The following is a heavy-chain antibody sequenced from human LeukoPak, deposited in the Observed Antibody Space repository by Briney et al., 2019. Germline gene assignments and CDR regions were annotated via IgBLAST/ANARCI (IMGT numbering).Heavy chain of an antibody. J-gene: IGHJ4*02. CDR3: ARWSRGYFDY. Sequence: PSETLSLTCTVSGGSISSSSYYWGWIRQPPGKGLEWIGSIYYSGSTYYNPSLKSRVTISVDTSKNQFSLKLSSVTAADTAVYYCARWSRGYFDYWGQGTLVTVSS. CDR2: IYYSGST. D-gene: IGHD3-10*01. CDR1: GGSISSSSYY. V-gene: IGHV4-39*01.